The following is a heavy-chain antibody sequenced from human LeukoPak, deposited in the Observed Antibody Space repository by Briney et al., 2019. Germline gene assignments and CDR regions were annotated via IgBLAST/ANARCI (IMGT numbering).Heavy chain of an antibody. V-gene: IGHV4-61*02. J-gene: IGHJ5*02. D-gene: IGHD3-22*01. CDR1: GGSISSGSYY. Sequence: KPSQTLSLTCTVSGGSISSGSYYWSWIRQPAGKGLEWIGRIYTSGSTNYNPSLKSRVTISVDTSKNQFSLKLSSVTAADTAVYYCAREEYYDSSGYYYFWFDPWGQGTLVTVSS. CDR2: IYTSGST. CDR3: AREEYYDSSGYYYFWFDP.